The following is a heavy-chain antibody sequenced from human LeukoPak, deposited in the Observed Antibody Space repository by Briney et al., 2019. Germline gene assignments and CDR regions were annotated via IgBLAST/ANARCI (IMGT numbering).Heavy chain of an antibody. CDR2: IKQDGGGT. CDR3: AREPSRAYSGSYAIFDY. Sequence: GGSLRLSCAASRFSFSAYWMSWVRQAPGKGLEWVANIKQDGGGTYYADSVKGRFTISRDNAKDSLYLQMNSLRAEDTAVYYCAREPSRAYSGSYAIFDYWGQGTLVTVSS. J-gene: IGHJ4*02. V-gene: IGHV3-7*01. D-gene: IGHD1-26*01. CDR1: RFSFSAYW.